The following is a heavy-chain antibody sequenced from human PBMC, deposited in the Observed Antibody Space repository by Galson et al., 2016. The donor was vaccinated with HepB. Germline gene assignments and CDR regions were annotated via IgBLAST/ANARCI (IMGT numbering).Heavy chain of an antibody. CDR1: GGSIISYY. V-gene: IGHV4-59*01. J-gene: IGHJ6*02. D-gene: IGHD6-6*01. CDR3: ARDMVRDSSSYYYYYGLDV. CDR2: IYYSGST. Sequence: SETLSLTCTVSGGSIISYYWSWIRQSPGKGLECIGYIYYSGSTNYNPSLNSRATMSVDTSKNQFSLKLYSVTAADTAVYYCARDMVRDSSSYYYYYGLDVWGQRTTVTVSS.